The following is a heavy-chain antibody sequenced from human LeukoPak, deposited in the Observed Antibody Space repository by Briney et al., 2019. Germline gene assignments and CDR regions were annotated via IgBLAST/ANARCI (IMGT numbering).Heavy chain of an antibody. CDR2: IHYSGST. CDR3: TIAAAGTYYYGMDV. Sequence: SETLSLTCSVSGGSISSSCRYWGWVRQPPGKGLEWIGNIHYSGSTYYNPSLKSRVTISVDTSKNQFSLKLSSVTAADTAMYYCTIAAAGTYYYGMDVWGQGTTVTVSS. V-gene: IGHV4-39*07. D-gene: IGHD6-13*01. J-gene: IGHJ6*02. CDR1: GGSISSSCRY.